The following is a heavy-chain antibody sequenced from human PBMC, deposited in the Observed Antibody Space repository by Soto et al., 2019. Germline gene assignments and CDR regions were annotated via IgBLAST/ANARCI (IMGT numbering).Heavy chain of an antibody. CDR1: GFTFSDYY. CDR2: ISTSSSYR. Sequence: QVQLVESGGGLVKPGGSLRLSCAASGFTFSDYYMSWIRQAPGKGLEWLSYISTSSSYRNYADSVKGRFTISRDNAKNSLYLQMNRLRVEDTAVSYCAREGPGTTTWYVDSWGQGTLVTVSS. CDR3: AREGPGTTTWYVDS. V-gene: IGHV3-11*05. J-gene: IGHJ4*02.